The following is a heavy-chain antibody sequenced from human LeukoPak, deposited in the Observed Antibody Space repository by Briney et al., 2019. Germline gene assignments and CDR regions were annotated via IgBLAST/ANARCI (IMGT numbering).Heavy chain of an antibody. CDR2: ISSSTSNI. J-gene: IGHJ6*02. CDR3: ARATRYYGMDV. Sequence: GGSLRLSCAASGFTFSDYYMNWVRQAPGKGLEWVSYISSSTSNIYYADSVRGRFTISRDNAKGSLYLQMDSLRAEDTAVYYCARATRYYGMDVWGQGTTVTVSS. CDR1: GFTFSDYY. V-gene: IGHV3-48*01.